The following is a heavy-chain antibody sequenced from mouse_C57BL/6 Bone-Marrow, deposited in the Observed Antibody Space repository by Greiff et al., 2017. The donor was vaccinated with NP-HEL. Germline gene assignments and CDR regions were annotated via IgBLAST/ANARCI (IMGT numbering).Heavy chain of an antibody. CDR2: INPYNGGT. D-gene: IGHD1-1*01. Sequence: VQLKESGPELVKPGASVKMSCKASGYTFTDYNMHWVKQSHGKSLEWIGVINPYNGGTSYNQKFKGKATLTVDKSSSTAYMELNSLTSEDSAVYYCARWDGSSFYWYFDVWGTGTTVTVSS. V-gene: IGHV1-19*01. CDR1: GYTFTDYN. CDR3: ARWDGSSFYWYFDV. J-gene: IGHJ1*03.